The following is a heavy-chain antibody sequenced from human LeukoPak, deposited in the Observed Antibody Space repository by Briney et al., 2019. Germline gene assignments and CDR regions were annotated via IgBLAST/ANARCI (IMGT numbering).Heavy chain of an antibody. CDR1: GYTFTSYG. V-gene: IGHV1-69*13. D-gene: IGHD2-2*01. CDR2: IIPIFGTA. CDR3: ARPWRRGYCSSTSCYFLDV. J-gene: IGHJ6*04. Sequence: SVKVSCKASGYTFTSYGISWVRQAPGQGLEWMGGIIPIFGTANYAQKFQGRVTITADESTSTAYMELSSLRSEDTAVYYCARPWRRGYCSSTSCYFLDVWGKGTTVTVSS.